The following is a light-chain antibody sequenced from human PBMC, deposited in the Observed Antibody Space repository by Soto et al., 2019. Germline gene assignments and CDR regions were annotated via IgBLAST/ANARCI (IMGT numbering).Light chain of an antibody. CDR3: QQYTTYPWT. CDR1: QTISSW. CDR2: KAS. V-gene: IGKV1-5*03. J-gene: IGKJ1*01. Sequence: DIQMTQSPSTLSGSVGDRVTITCRASQTISSWLAWYQQKPGKAPKLLIYKASTLKSGVPSRFSGSGSGTEFTLTISSLQPDDFATYYCQQYTTYPWTFGQGTKAAIK.